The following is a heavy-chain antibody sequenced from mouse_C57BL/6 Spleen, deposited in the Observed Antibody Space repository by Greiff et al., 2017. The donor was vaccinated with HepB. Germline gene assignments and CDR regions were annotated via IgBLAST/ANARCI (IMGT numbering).Heavy chain of an antibody. Sequence: QVQLQQPGAELVKPGASVKLSCKASGYTFTSYWMQWVKQRPGQGLEWIGEIDPSDSYTNYNQKFKGKATLTVDTSSSTAYMQLSSLTAEDSAVYYCARTAQAPFDYWGQGTTLTVSS. J-gene: IGHJ2*01. D-gene: IGHD3-2*02. CDR1: GYTFTSYW. CDR2: IDPSDSYT. CDR3: ARTAQAPFDY. V-gene: IGHV1-50*01.